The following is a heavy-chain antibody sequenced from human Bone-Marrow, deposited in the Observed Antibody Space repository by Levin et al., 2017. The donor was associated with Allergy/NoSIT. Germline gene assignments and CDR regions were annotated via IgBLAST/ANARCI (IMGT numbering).Heavy chain of an antibody. CDR3: TRIYYGSGSYYSNVYYMDV. CDR2: IRSKAYGGTT. CDR1: GFTFGDYA. D-gene: IGHD3-10*01. J-gene: IGHJ6*03. Sequence: GGSLRLSCTASGFTFGDYAMSWVRQAPGKGLEWVGFIRSKAYGGTTEYAASVKGRFTISRDDSKSIAYLQMNSLKTEDTAVYYCTRIYYGSGSYYSNVYYMDVWGKGTTVTVSS. V-gene: IGHV3-49*04.